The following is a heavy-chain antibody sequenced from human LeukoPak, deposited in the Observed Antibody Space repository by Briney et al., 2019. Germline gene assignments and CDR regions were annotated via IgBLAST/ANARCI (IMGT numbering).Heavy chain of an antibody. V-gene: IGHV6-1*01. CDR1: GDSVSSNSAA. CDR3: ARLKVTLVRGIIYDYYGLDV. CDR2: TYYKSKWYD. D-gene: IGHD3-10*01. Sequence: SQTLSLTCAISGDSVSSNSAAWTWIRQSPSRGLEWLGRTYYKSKWYDDCAVSVRSRIIINPDTSRNQFSLQLRSVTPEDTAVYFCARLKVTLVRGIIYDYYGLDVWGQGTTVTVSS. J-gene: IGHJ6*02.